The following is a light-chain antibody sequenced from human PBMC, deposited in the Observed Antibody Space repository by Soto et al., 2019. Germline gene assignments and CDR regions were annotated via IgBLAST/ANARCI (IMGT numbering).Light chain of an antibody. Sequence: QSALTQPASVSGSPGQSITISCTGTSSDVGGYNYVSWYQQHPGKAPKLMIYDVSNRPSGVSNRFSGSKSGNTASLTISGLKAEGEADCYCSSYPGSSTNVFGTGTQLTVL. CDR2: DVS. CDR1: SSDVGGYNY. V-gene: IGLV2-14*01. CDR3: SSYPGSSTNV. J-gene: IGLJ1*01.